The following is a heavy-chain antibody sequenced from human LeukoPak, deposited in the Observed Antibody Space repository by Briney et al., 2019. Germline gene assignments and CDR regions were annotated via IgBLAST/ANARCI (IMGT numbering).Heavy chain of an antibody. J-gene: IGHJ4*02. CDR1: GGSISSSSYY. CDR3: ARLGYATANFDY. V-gene: IGHV4-39*01. CDR2: IYYSGRT. Sequence: SETLSLTCTVSGGSISSSSYYWGWIRQPPGKGLEWIGSIYYSGRTYYNPSLKSRVTISVDPSKNQFSLKLSSVTAADTAVYYCARLGYATANFDYWGQGTLVTVSS. D-gene: IGHD2-21*02.